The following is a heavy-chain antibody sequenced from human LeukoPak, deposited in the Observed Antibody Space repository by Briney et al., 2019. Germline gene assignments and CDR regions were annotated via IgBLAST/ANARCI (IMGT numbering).Heavy chain of an antibody. D-gene: IGHD6-19*01. Sequence: PGGSLRLPCAASGFTFSRYGMHWVRQAPGKGLEWVADIWYDESNIYYADPVKARFTTSRDNSKNTLYLQMNSLRAEDTAVYYCARVGDSSGWYGAAGYSGQGTLVTVSS. CDR3: ARVGDSSGWYGAAGY. CDR2: IWYDESNI. J-gene: IGHJ4*02. V-gene: IGHV3-33*01. CDR1: GFTFSRYG.